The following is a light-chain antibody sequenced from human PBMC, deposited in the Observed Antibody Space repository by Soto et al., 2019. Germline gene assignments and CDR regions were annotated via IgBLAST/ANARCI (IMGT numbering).Light chain of an antibody. CDR3: SSYTMSSTLA. CDR2: DIN. J-gene: IGLJ2*01. V-gene: IGLV2-14*01. Sequence: QSVLTQPASVSGSPGQSITISCTGTSSDVGGYNYVSWYQQHPGKAPKLMIYDINNRPSGVSNRFSGSKSGNTASLTISGLQAECEADYYCSSYTMSSTLAFGGGTKLTVL. CDR1: SSDVGGYNY.